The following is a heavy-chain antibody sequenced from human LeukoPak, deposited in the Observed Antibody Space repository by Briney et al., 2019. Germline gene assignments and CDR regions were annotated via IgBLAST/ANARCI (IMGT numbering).Heavy chain of an antibody. Sequence: PGGSLRLSCAVPGFTVSTYWMDWVRQAPGKGLEWVSYISGSSIYTRYADSVKGRFTISRDNAKNSLYLQMNSLRAEDTALYYCVRDISGYYFDYWGQGTLVTVSS. J-gene: IGHJ4*02. V-gene: IGHV3-11*05. CDR2: ISGSSIYT. CDR3: VRDISGYYFDY. D-gene: IGHD3-22*01. CDR1: GFTVSTYW.